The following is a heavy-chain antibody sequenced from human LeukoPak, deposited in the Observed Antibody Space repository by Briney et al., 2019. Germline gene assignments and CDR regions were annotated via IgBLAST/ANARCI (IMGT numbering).Heavy chain of an antibody. CDR3: AKDYGGKGVYYYYYMDV. Sequence: GGSLRPSCAASGFTFSSYGMHWVRQAPGKGLEWVAVISYDGSNKYYADSVKGRFTISRDNSKNTLYLQMNSLRAEDTAVYYCAKDYGGKGVYYYYYMDVWGKGTTVTVSS. V-gene: IGHV3-30*18. D-gene: IGHD4-23*01. CDR2: ISYDGSNK. CDR1: GFTFSSYG. J-gene: IGHJ6*03.